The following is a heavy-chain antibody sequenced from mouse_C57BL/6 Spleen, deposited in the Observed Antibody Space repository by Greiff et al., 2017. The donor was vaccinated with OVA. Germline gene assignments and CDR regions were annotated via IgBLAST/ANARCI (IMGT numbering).Heavy chain of an antibody. CDR3: ARGGYYGSSFAY. Sequence: EVKLMESGPELVKPGASVKISCKASGYSFTDYNMNWVKQSNGKSLEWIGVINPNYGTTSYNQKFKGKATLTVDQSSSTAYMQLNSLTSEDSAVYYCARGGYYGSSFAYWGQGTLVTVSA. J-gene: IGHJ3*01. CDR1: GYSFTDYN. V-gene: IGHV1-39*01. CDR2: INPNYGTT. D-gene: IGHD1-1*01.